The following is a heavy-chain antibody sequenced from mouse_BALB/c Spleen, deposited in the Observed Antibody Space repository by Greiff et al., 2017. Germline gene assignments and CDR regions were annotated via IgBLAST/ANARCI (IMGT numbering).Heavy chain of an antibody. D-gene: IGHD1-2*01. CDR1: GFSLTGYG. CDR2: IWGDGST. Sequence: VKLQESGPGLVAPSQSLSITCTVSGFSLTGYGVNWVRQPPGKGLEWLGMIWGDGSTDYNSALKSRLSISKDNSKSQVFLKMNSLQTDDTARYYCARDQGLLRRSGYFDVWGAGTTVTVSS. V-gene: IGHV2-6-7*01. CDR3: ARDQGLLRRSGYFDV. J-gene: IGHJ1*01.